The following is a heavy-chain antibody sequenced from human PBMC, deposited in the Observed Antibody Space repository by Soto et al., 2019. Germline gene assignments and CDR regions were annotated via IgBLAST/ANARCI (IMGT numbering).Heavy chain of an antibody. Sequence: PGVLLKISYKGSGYSIIDFWIGWVSQINGKGLEWMGVIYPGDSDTRYSPSFQGQVTISADKSISTAYLQWNSLKASDTAMYYCSRHKNDILTVYSDLDYCGQGTLVTGSS. CDR1: GYSIIDFW. V-gene: IGHV5-51*01. J-gene: IGHJ4*02. D-gene: IGHD3-9*01. CDR3: SRHKNDILTVYSDLDY. CDR2: IYPGDSDT.